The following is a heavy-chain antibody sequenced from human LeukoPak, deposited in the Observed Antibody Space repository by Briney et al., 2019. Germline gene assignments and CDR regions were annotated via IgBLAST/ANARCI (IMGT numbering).Heavy chain of an antibody. CDR1: GFTFSTYS. D-gene: IGHD1-26*01. CDR2: IWYDGSNK. Sequence: GGSLRLSCAASGFTFSTYSMHWVRQAPGKGLEWVAVIWYDGSNKYHADSVKGRFAISRDNPKNTLYLQMNSLRAEDTAVYYCAKGDSGSYGALDIWGQGTMVTVSS. V-gene: IGHV3-33*03. J-gene: IGHJ3*02. CDR3: AKGDSGSYGALDI.